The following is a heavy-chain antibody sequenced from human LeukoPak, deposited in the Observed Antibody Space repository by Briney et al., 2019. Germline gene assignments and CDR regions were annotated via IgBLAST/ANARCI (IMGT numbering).Heavy chain of an antibody. V-gene: IGHV4-38-2*02. Sequence: SETLSLTCTVSGYSISSGYYWGWIRQPPGKGLEWIGSIYHSGSTYYNPSLKSRVTISVDTSKNQFSLKLSSVTAADTAVYYCVLRGRGWQQLTAEGEYYFDYWGQGTLVTVSS. CDR1: GYSISSGYY. CDR2: IYHSGST. J-gene: IGHJ4*02. D-gene: IGHD6-13*01. CDR3: VLRGRGWQQLTAEGEYYFDY.